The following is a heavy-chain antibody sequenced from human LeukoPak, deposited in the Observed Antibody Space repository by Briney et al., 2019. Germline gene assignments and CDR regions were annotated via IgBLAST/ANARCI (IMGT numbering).Heavy chain of an antibody. J-gene: IGHJ4*02. CDR2: ISGGGGRT. V-gene: IGHV3-23*01. CDR1: GFTFSSYG. Sequence: GGSLRLSCAASGFTFSSYGMSWVRQAPGKGLEWVSVISGGGGRTDYADSVKGRFTISRDNSKNTLYLQMNSLRAEDTAVYYCAKALEVTAIFDYWGQGTLVTVSS. D-gene: IGHD2-21*02. CDR3: AKALEVTAIFDY.